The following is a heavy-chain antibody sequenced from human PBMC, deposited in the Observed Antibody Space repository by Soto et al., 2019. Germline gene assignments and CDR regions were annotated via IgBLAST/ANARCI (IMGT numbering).Heavy chain of an antibody. V-gene: IGHV3-7*03. CDR2: IKKDGSEK. CDR1: GFTFSDNW. D-gene: IGHD3-22*01. J-gene: IGHJ4*02. CDR3: VRATHFSDSSGYTRCFDY. Sequence: GGSLRLSCAASGFTFSDNWMTWVRQAPGKGLEWVANIKKDGSEKSYLDSVKGRFTISRDNAKSSLHLQMNSLKTEDTAVYYCVRATHFSDSSGYTRCFDYWGQGTLVTVSS.